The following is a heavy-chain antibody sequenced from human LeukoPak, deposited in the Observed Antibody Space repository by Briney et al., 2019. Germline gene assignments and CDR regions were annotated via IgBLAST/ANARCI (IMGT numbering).Heavy chain of an antibody. J-gene: IGHJ4*02. CDR1: GGSISSSSYY. V-gene: IGHV4-39*07. CDR2: IYYSGST. CDR3: ARVGSSGAIDY. Sequence: SETLSLTCTVSGGSISSSSYYWGWIRQPPGKGLEWIGSIYYSGSTYYNPSLKSRVTISVDTSKNQFSLKLSSVTAAHTAVYYCARVGSSGAIDYWGQGTLVTVSS. D-gene: IGHD6-19*01.